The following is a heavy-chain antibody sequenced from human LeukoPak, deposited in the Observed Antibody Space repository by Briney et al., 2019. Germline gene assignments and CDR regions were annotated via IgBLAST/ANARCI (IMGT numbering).Heavy chain of an antibody. CDR2: FFYSGSP. Sequence: PSETLSLTCTVSGGSISSNYYWGWIRHPPGKGLEWIVSFFYSGSPYYNPSLKSRVTISVDTSKNQFSLRLTSVTAADTAVYYCARPHSYSDYYFDYWGQGTLVTVSS. CDR1: GGSISSNYY. CDR3: ARPHSYSDYYFDY. J-gene: IGHJ4*02. V-gene: IGHV4-39*01. D-gene: IGHD2-15*01.